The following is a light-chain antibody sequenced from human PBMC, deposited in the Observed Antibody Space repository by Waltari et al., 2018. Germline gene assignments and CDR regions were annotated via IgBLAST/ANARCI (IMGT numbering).Light chain of an antibody. Sequence: DIVMTQSPDSLAVSLGERATINCKSSQSVLYSSINKKYLAWYPQKPGQPPKLLIYWASTRESGVPDRFSGSGSGTDFTLTISSLQAEDVAVYYCQQYYSTPLTFGGGTKVEIK. CDR2: WAS. V-gene: IGKV4-1*01. CDR1: QSVLYSSINKKY. CDR3: QQYYSTPLT. J-gene: IGKJ4*01.